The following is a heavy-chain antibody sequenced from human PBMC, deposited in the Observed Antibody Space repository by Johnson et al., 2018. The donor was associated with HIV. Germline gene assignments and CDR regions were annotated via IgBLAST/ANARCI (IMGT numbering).Heavy chain of an antibody. CDR1: GFTFSNYA. D-gene: IGHD6-19*01. V-gene: IGHV3-23*04. Sequence: VQLVESGGDLVQPGGSLRLSCAASGFTFSNYAMSWVRQAPGKVLEWVSAISGSTRYYADSVKGRFTISRDNSKNTLYLQMNSLRAEDTAVYYCARDWGLYSSGWYVDAFDIWGQGTMVTVSS. CDR3: ARDWGLYSSGWYVDAFDI. CDR2: ISGSTR. J-gene: IGHJ3*02.